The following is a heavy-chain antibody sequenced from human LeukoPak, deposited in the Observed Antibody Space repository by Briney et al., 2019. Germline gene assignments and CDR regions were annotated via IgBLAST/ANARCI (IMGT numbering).Heavy chain of an antibody. CDR3: ARGVPGLCGGDCYYYFDY. D-gene: IGHD2-21*02. CDR1: GGSFSGYY. J-gene: IGHJ4*02. Sequence: SETLSLTCAVYGGSFSGYYWSWIRQPPGKGLEWIGEINHSGSTNYNPSLKSRVTTSVDTSKNQFSLKLSSVTAADTAVYYCARGVPGLCGGDCYYYFDYWGQGTLVTVSS. V-gene: IGHV4-34*01. CDR2: INHSGST.